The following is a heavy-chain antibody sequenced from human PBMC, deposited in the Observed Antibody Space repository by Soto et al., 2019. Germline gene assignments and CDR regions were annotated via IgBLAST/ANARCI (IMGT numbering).Heavy chain of an antibody. Sequence: SETLSLTCSVSGDSISNLDYFWAWIRQPPGKGLEWIGSMLYSGLTYYNPSLKSRVTLSVDTSKNQFSVRLNSVTASDTAVYYCAPLSVSLSGPYGIHVWGQGTTVTVSS. D-gene: IGHD2-15*01. CDR3: APLSVSLSGPYGIHV. V-gene: IGHV4-39*01. CDR2: MLYSGLT. J-gene: IGHJ6*02. CDR1: GDSISNLDYF.